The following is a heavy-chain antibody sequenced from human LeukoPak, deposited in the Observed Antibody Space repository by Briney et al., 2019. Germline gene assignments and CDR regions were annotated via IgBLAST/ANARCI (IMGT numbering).Heavy chain of an antibody. CDR2: IYYSGST. CDR3: ASAYGSGSYLIQPSFDY. Sequence: KPSETLSLTCTVSGGSISSYYWSWIRQPPGKGLEWIGYIYYSGSTNYNPSLKSRVTISVDTSKNQFSLKLSSVTAADTAVYYCASAYGSGSYLIQPSFDYWGQGTLVTVSS. V-gene: IGHV4-59*01. J-gene: IGHJ4*02. D-gene: IGHD3-10*01. CDR1: GGSISSYY.